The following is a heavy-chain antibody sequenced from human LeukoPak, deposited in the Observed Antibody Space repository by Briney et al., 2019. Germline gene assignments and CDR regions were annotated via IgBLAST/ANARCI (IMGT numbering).Heavy chain of an antibody. CDR2: IRSKANSYAT. V-gene: IGHV3-73*01. CDR1: GFTFSGSA. Sequence: GGSLRLSCAASGFTFSGSAMHWVRQASGKGLEWVGRIRSKANSYATAYAASVKGRFTIFRDDSKNTAYLQMNSLKTEDTAVYYCTRSPRDYVWGSYLSGAFDIWGQGTMVTVSS. CDR3: TRSPRDYVWGSYLSGAFDI. D-gene: IGHD3-16*02. J-gene: IGHJ3*02.